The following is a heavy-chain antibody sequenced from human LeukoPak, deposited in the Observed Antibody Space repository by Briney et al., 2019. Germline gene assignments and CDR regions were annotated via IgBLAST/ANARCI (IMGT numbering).Heavy chain of an antibody. D-gene: IGHD6-19*01. CDR3: ARDLVGGSSGWPPFGY. Sequence: PGGSLRLSCAASGFTFSDYWMHWVRQAPGKGLEWVAVIWYDGSNKYHADSVNGRFTISRDNSKNTLYLQMNSLRAEDTAVYYCARDLVGGSSGWPPFGYWGQGTLVTVSS. CDR1: GFTFSDYW. J-gene: IGHJ4*02. V-gene: IGHV3-33*08. CDR2: IWYDGSNK.